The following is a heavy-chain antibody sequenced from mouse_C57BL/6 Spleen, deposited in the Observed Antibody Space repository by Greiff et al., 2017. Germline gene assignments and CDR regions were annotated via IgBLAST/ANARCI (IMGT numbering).Heavy chain of an antibody. V-gene: IGHV1-81*01. CDR1: GYTFTSYG. CDR2: IYPRSGNT. Sequence: QVQLQQSGAELARPGASVKLSCKASGYTFTSYGISWVKQRTGQGLEWIGEIYPRSGNTYYNEKFKGKATLTVDKSSSTAYLELRSLTSEDSAVEFWARKLGREGYFDYWAKAPLSQSPQ. CDR3: ARKLGREGYFDY. D-gene: IGHD4-1*01. J-gene: IGHJ2*01.